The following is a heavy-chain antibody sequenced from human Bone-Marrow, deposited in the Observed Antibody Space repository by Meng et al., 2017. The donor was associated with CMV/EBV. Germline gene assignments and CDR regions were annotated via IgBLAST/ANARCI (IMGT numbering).Heavy chain of an antibody. V-gene: IGHV3-66*02. D-gene: IGHD3-3*01. CDR1: GFTVSSNY. Sequence: GESLKISCAASGFTVSSNYMSWVRQAPGKGLEWVSVIYSGGSTYYADSVKGRFTISRDNSKNTLYLQMNSLRAEETAVYYCARDLHYDFWSGYLRYYGMDVWVQGPTVPVSS. CDR3: ARDLHYDFWSGYLRYYGMDV. J-gene: IGHJ6*02. CDR2: IYSGGST.